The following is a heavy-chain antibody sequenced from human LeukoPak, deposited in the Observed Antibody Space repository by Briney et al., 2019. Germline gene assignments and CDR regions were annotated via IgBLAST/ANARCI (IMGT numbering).Heavy chain of an antibody. V-gene: IGHV1-8*01. CDR3: ARPRGSGFDP. CDR1: GYTFTSYD. J-gene: IGHJ5*02. CDR2: MNPNSGNT. D-gene: IGHD3-10*01. Sequence: ASVKVSCKASGYTFTSYDINWVRQATGQGLEWMGWMNPNSGNTGYAQKFQGRVTMTRDTSISTAYMELSRLRSDDTAVYYCARPRGSGFDPWGQGTLVTVSS.